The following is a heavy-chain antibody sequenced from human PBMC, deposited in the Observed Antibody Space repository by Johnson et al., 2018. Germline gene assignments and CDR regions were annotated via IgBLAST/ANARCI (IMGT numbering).Heavy chain of an antibody. J-gene: IGHJ4*02. V-gene: IGHV1-46*01. CDR1: AYPFTNHY. CDR3: ARVSSGSYYNYFDH. CDR2: IDTSSGRT. Sequence: QVQLVQSGAEVKQPGASVTVSCRASAYPFTNHYLPWVRQAPGQGLEWMGLIDTSSGRTAYAEDFQGRVTMTRDTSTSIVYMEVTVLRSEDTAVYYCARVSSGSYYNYFDHWGQGTPVTVSS. D-gene: IGHD3-10*01.